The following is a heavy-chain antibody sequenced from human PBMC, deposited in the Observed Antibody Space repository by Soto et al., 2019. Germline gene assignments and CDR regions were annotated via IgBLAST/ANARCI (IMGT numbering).Heavy chain of an antibody. V-gene: IGHV4-39*01. CDR1: GGSISSSSYY. CDR3: ARRITIFGVVTDYYFDY. Sequence: QLQLQESGPGLVKPSETLSLTCTVSGGSISSSSYYWGWIRQPPGKGLEWIGSIYYSGSTYYNPSLKSRVTISVDTSKNQFSLKLSSVTAADTAVYYCARRITIFGVVTDYYFDYWGQGTLVTVSS. D-gene: IGHD3-3*01. CDR2: IYYSGST. J-gene: IGHJ4*02.